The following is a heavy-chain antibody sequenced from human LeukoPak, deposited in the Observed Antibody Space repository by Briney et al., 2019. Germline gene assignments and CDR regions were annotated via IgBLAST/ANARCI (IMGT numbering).Heavy chain of an antibody. Sequence: SETLSLTCTVSGGSVNTYYWSWIRQPAGKGLEWIGRIYISGITNYNPSLKSRVTMSVDTSKNQFSLNLSSVRAADTAVYYCARGGSAYHEYYFDSWGQGTLVTVS. CDR2: IYISGIT. CDR1: GGSVNTYY. V-gene: IGHV4-4*07. CDR3: ARGGSAYHEYYFDS. D-gene: IGHD3-22*01. J-gene: IGHJ4*02.